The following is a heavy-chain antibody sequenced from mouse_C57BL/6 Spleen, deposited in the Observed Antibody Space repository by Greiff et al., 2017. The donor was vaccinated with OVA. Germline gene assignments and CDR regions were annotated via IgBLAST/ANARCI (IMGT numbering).Heavy chain of an antibody. Sequence: QVQLQQPGAELVKPGASVRKSCKASGNTFTSYWITWVKQRPGQGLEWIGDIYPGSGSTNYNEKFKRKATLTVDTSSSTAYMQLSSLTSEDSAVYYCARSYLLLRYFDVWGTGTTVTVSS. J-gene: IGHJ1*03. V-gene: IGHV1-55*01. CDR1: GNTFTSYW. CDR3: ARSYLLLRYFDV. CDR2: IYPGSGST. D-gene: IGHD1-1*01.